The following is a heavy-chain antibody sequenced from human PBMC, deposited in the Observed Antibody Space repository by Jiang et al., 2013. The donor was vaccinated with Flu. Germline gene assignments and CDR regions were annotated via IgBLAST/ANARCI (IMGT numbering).Heavy chain of an antibody. CDR1: GFTFTDYY. Sequence: GAEVKKPGATVKVSCKASGFTFTDYYFHWVRQAPGQGLEWMGWINPNRSDTTYAQKFQGRVTMTRDTSISTVYMELSGLTSDDTAIYYCARDPNTPVPIDLWGQGTLVAVSS. V-gene: IGHV1-2*02. J-gene: IGHJ5*02. D-gene: IGHD5-24*01. CDR3: ARDPNTPVPIDL. CDR2: INPNRSDT.